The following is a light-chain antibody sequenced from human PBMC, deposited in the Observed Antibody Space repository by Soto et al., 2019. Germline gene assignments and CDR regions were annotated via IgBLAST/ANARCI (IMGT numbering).Light chain of an antibody. CDR2: KAS. Sequence: DIQMTQSPSTLSASVGDRVTITCRASQSISSWLAWYQQKPGKAPKLLIYKASSLESGVPSRFSGSGSGTEFTLTISSLQPDDFATYYCQQYNSFSLTFGGGTKVEIK. CDR1: QSISSW. V-gene: IGKV1-5*03. J-gene: IGKJ4*01. CDR3: QQYNSFSLT.